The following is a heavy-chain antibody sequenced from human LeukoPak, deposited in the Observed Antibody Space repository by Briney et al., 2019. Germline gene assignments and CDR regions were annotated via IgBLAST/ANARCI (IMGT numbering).Heavy chain of an antibody. V-gene: IGHV1-69*13. J-gene: IGHJ4*02. Sequence: SVKVSCKASGGTFSSYAISWVRQAPGQGLEWMGGIIPIFGTANYAQKFQGRVTITADESTSTAYMELSSLRSEDTAVYYCARDLDDYGPNDFDYWGQGTLVTVSS. D-gene: IGHD4-17*01. CDR2: IIPIFGTA. CDR1: GGTFSSYA. CDR3: ARDLDDYGPNDFDY.